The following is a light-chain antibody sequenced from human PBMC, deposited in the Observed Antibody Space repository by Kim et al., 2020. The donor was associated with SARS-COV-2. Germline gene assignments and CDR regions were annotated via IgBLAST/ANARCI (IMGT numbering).Light chain of an antibody. CDR1: QSISSNY. CDR2: GAS. CDR3: QQYGSSPPT. Sequence: EIVLTQSPGTLSLSPGERAKLSCRASQSISSNYLAWHQQKPGQAPRLLIHGASSRATGIPDRFSGSGSGTDFTLTINRLEPEDFAVFYCQQYGSSPPTFGQGTKVEIK. V-gene: IGKV3-20*01. J-gene: IGKJ1*01.